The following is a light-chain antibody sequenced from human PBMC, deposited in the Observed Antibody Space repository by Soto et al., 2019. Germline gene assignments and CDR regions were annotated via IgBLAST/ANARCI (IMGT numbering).Light chain of an antibody. V-gene: IGKV3-20*01. CDR3: HQYGTSPAT. J-gene: IGKJ2*01. CDR2: GAS. CDR1: QSVSGSY. Sequence: EIVLTQSPGTLSLSPGERATLSCRASQSVSGSYLAWYQQKPGQAPRPLIYGASSRATGIPDRFSGSGSGTDFTLTISRLEPEDFAVYYCHQYGTSPATFGQGTKLEIK.